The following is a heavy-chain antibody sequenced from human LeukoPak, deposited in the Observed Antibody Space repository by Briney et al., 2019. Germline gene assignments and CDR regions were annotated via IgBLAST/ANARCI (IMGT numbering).Heavy chain of an antibody. J-gene: IGHJ4*02. V-gene: IGHV4-34*01. CDR2: INHSGST. D-gene: IGHD3-10*01. CDR3: ARHSAVSYGSGSYQRYYFDY. CDR1: GGSFSGYY. Sequence: SETLSLTCAIYGGSFSGYYWNWIRQSPGKGLEWIGEINHSGSTNYNPSLKSRVTISVDTSKNQFSLKLSSVTAADTAVYYCARHSAVSYGSGSYQRYYFDYWGQGTLVTVSS.